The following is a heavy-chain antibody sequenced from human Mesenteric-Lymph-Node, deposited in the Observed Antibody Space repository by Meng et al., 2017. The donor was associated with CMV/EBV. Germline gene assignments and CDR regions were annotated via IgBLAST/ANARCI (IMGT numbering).Heavy chain of an antibody. Sequence: GESLKISCAASGFAFSSFVMNWVRQAPGKGLEWVSTISGSGATAYYVDSVKGRFTISRDNSKNTVCLQMNSLRAEDTAVYYCAKYSSGYYPYYFDYWGQGTLVTVS. CDR3: AKYSSGYYPYYFDY. CDR2: ISGSGATA. V-gene: IGHV3-23*01. CDR1: GFAFSSFV. J-gene: IGHJ4*02. D-gene: IGHD3-22*01.